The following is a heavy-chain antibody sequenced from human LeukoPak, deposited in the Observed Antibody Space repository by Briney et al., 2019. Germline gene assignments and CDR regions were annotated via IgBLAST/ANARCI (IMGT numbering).Heavy chain of an antibody. Sequence: GGSLRLSCAASGFTFSHYWMSWVRQAPGKGLEWVATMNQGGSERYYVDSVKGRSTISRDNAKNSLYLQMNSLRVEDTAVHYCASGSNRENFDYWGQGILVTVSS. J-gene: IGHJ4*02. CDR3: ASGSNRENFDY. D-gene: IGHD3-16*02. V-gene: IGHV3-7*01. CDR2: MNQGGSER. CDR1: GFTFSHYW.